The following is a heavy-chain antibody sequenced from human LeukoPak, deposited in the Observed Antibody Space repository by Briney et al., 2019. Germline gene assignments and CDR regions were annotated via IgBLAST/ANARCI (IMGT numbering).Heavy chain of an antibody. CDR1: GVSFSGYY. V-gene: IGHV4-34*01. Sequence: SETLSLTCAVYGVSFSGYYWSWIRQAPGKGLEWIGEINHSGSTNDNPYPMSRVTILVDTSKNQFSLKLSSVTAADTAVYYSARKPEGHYVGSGSSRTNWFDRWGEGTLVTVSS. J-gene: IGHJ5*02. D-gene: IGHD3-10*01. CDR3: ARKPEGHYVGSGSSRTNWFDR. CDR2: INHSGST.